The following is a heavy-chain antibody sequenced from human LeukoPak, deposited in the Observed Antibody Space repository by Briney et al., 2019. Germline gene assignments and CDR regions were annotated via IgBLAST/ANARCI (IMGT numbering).Heavy chain of an antibody. V-gene: IGHV3-43*02. J-gene: IGHJ4*02. CDR2: IIGDGGST. D-gene: IGHD1-26*01. CDR3: AKDWSRGSYSLAGY. Sequence: GGSLRLSCAASGFTFDGYAMHWVRQAPGKGLEWVSLIIGDGGSTYYADSVKGRFTISRDNSKNSLYLQMNSLRTEDTALYSCAKDWSRGSYSLAGYWGQGTLVTVSS. CDR1: GFTFDGYA.